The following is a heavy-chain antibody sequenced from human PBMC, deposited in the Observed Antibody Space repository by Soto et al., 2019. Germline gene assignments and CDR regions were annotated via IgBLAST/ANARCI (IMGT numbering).Heavy chain of an antibody. J-gene: IGHJ4*02. Sequence: QVQLQQWGAGLLKPSETLSLTCAVYGGSFSGYYWSWIRQPPGKGLEWIGEINHSGSTNYNPSLKSRVTIXXDXSXXQFSLKLSSVTAADTAVYYCARSALWGSYRPLYGYWGQGTLVTVSS. D-gene: IGHD3-16*02. CDR2: INHSGST. V-gene: IGHV4-34*01. CDR1: GGSFSGYY. CDR3: ARSALWGSYRPLYGY.